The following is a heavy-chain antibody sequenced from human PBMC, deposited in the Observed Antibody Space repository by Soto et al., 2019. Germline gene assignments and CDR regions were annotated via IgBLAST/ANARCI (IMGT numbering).Heavy chain of an antibody. J-gene: IGHJ6*02. Sequence: LSLTCTVSGGSISSGGYYWSWIRQHPGKGLEWIGYIYYSGSTYYNPSLKSRVTISVDTSKNQFSLKLSSVTAADTAVYYCARDRTFGGVIVIPEYGMDVWGQGTTVTVSS. CDR3: ARDRTFGGVIVIPEYGMDV. CDR1: GGSISSGGYY. CDR2: IYYSGST. D-gene: IGHD3-16*02. V-gene: IGHV4-31*03.